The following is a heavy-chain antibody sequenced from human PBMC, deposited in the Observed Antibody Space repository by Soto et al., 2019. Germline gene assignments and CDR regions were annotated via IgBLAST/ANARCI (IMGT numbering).Heavy chain of an antibody. CDR3: ARTYSSSWSHSEY. CDR2: INQSGST. D-gene: IGHD6-13*01. Sequence: SETLSLTCAVYGGSFSGYYWSWIRQPPGKGLEWIGEINQSGSTNYNPSLKSRVTISVDTSKNQFSLKLSSVTAADTAVHYCARTYSSSWSHSEYWGQGTLVTVSS. CDR1: GGSFSGYY. V-gene: IGHV4-34*01. J-gene: IGHJ4*02.